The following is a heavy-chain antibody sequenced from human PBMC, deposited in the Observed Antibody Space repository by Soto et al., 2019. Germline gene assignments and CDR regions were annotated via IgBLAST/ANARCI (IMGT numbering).Heavy chain of an antibody. V-gene: IGHV4-59*01. D-gene: IGHD3-22*01. CDR1: GGSISSYY. CDR2: IYYSGST. Sequence: TSETLSLTCTVSGGSISSYYWSWIRQPPGKGLEWIGYIYYSGSTNYNPSLKSRVTISVDTSKNQFSLKLSSVTAADTAVYYCAREATNYYDSSGMFDYWGQGTLVTVSS. CDR3: AREATNYYDSSGMFDY. J-gene: IGHJ4*02.